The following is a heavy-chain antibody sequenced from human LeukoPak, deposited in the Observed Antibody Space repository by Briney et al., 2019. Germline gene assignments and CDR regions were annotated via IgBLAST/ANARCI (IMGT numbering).Heavy chain of an antibody. D-gene: IGHD6-19*01. CDR1: GYTFTSYG. J-gene: IGHJ4*02. CDR2: ISGYNGDT. V-gene: IGHV1-18*01. Sequence: ASVTVSCKASGYTFTSYGISWVRQAPGQGLEWMGWISGYNGDTNYAQKFQGRVTMTTDTSTSTGYMELRSLRSDDTAVYYCVRDLGSGWPDYWGQGTRVTVSS. CDR3: VRDLGSGWPDY.